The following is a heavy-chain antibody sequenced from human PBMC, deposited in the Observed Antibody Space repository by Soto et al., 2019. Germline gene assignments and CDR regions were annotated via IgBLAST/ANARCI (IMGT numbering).Heavy chain of an antibody. V-gene: IGHV1-18*01. J-gene: IGHJ6*02. Sequence: ASVKVSCKASGGTLTSYGISWVRQAPGQGLEWMGWISAYNGNTNYAQKLQGRVTMTTDTSTSTAYMELRSLRSDDTAVYYCASGPLEYSSSPSSYYYYGMDVWGQGTTVTVSS. CDR3: ASGPLEYSSSPSSYYYYGMDV. CDR1: GGTLTSYG. CDR2: ISAYNGNT. D-gene: IGHD6-6*01.